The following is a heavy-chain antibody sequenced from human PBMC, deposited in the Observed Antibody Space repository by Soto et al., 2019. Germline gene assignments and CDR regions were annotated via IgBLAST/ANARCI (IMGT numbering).Heavy chain of an antibody. V-gene: IGHV1-69*12. CDR2: IIPNFGTA. D-gene: IGHD6-13*01. Sequence: QVQLVQSGAEVKKPGSSVKVSCKASGGTFSSYAISWVRQAPGQGLEWMGGIIPNFGTANYAQKFQGRVTITAEDSRSTAYMELSSLRSEDTAVYYCARDSSSWTFWCDPWGQRTLVTVSS. J-gene: IGHJ5*02. CDR3: ARDSSSWTFWCDP. CDR1: GGTFSSYA.